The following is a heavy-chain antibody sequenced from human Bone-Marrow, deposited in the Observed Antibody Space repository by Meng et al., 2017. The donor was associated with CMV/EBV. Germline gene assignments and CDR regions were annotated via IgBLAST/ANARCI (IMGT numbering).Heavy chain of an antibody. CDR3: AKESVGATDI. CDR2: IRYDGSNK. V-gene: IGHV3-30*02. CDR1: GFTFSSYG. Sequence: GESLKISCAASGFTFSSYGMHWVRQAPGKGLEWVAFIRYDGSNKYYADSVKGRFTISRDNSKNTLYLQMNSLRAEDTAVYYCAKESVGATDIWGPGKMVNVAS. D-gene: IGHD1-26*01. J-gene: IGHJ3*02.